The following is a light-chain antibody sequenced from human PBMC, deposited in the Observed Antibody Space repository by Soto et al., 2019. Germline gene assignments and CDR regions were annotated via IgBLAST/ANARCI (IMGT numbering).Light chain of an antibody. CDR3: SSYTSSSTLV. Sequence: QSALTQPASVSGSPGQSIYISCTGTSSDVGGYNYVSWYQQHPGKAPKLMIYDVNNRPSGVSDRFSGSKSGNTASLTISGLQAEDEGDYYCSSYTSSSTLVFGTGTKVTVL. CDR1: SSDVGGYNY. CDR2: DVN. V-gene: IGLV2-14*01. J-gene: IGLJ1*01.